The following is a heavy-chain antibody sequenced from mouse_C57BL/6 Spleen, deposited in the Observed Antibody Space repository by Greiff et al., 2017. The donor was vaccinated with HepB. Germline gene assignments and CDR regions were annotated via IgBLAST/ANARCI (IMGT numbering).Heavy chain of an antibody. CDR2: IHPNSGST. J-gene: IGHJ2*01. CDR3: ARAQLRHHFDD. Sequence: QVQLQQPGAELVKPGASVKLSCKASGYTFTSYWMHWVKQRPGQGLEWIGMIHPNSGSTNYNEKFKSKATLTVDKSSSTAYMQLSSLTSEDSAVYYSARAQLRHHFDDWGQGTTLTVSS. D-gene: IGHD3-2*02. CDR1: GYTFTSYW. V-gene: IGHV1-64*01.